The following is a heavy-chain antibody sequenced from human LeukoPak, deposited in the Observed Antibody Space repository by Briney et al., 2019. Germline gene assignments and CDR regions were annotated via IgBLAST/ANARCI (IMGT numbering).Heavy chain of an antibody. Sequence: ASVKVSCEASGGTFSSYAISWVRQAPGQGLEWMGRIIPILGIANYAQKFQGRVTITADKSTSTAYMELSSLRSEDTAVYYCATDIVVVPAAFSYWGQGTLVTVSS. V-gene: IGHV1-69*04. CDR2: IIPILGIA. D-gene: IGHD2-2*01. J-gene: IGHJ4*02. CDR1: GGTFSSYA. CDR3: ATDIVVVPAAFSY.